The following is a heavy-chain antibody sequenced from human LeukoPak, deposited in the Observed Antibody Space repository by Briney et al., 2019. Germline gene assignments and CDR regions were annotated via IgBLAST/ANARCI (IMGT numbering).Heavy chain of an antibody. D-gene: IGHD2-21*02. CDR3: ARDLGDPGSGYNWFDP. V-gene: IGHV3-21*01. J-gene: IGHJ5*02. CDR1: GFTFSSYS. CDR2: ISSSSSYI. Sequence: GGSLRLSCAASGFTFSSYSMNWVRQAPGKGLEWVSSISSSSSYIYYADSVKGRFTISRDDAKNSLYLQMNSLRAEDTAVYYCARDLGDPGSGYNWFDPWGQGTLVTVSS.